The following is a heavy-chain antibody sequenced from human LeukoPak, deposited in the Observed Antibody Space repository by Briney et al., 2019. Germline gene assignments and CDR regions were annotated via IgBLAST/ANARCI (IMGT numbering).Heavy chain of an antibody. D-gene: IGHD3-10*01. CDR2: IHIGGST. CDR3: ARDLYYYGSGGRGY. J-gene: IGHJ4*02. V-gene: IGHV4-39*07. CDR1: GGSISSSAYH. Sequence: SETLSLTCTVSGGSISSSAYHWGWIRQLPGKGLEWIGSIHIGGSTYYNPSLKSRVTISVDTSKNQFSLKLSSVTAADTAVYYCARDLYYYGSGGRGYWGQGTLVTVSS.